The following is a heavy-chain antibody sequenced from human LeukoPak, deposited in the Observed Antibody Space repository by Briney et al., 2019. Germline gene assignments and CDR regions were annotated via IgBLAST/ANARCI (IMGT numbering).Heavy chain of an antibody. CDR2: INYGGNT. D-gene: IGHD2-15*01. CDR1: GGSISSSAYH. Sequence: SETLSLTCTVSGGSISSSAYHWGWIRQPPGKGLEWIGTINYGGNTYYNLSLKSRVIIFLDTSKNQFSLKLSSVTAADTAVYYCARLWSTSCKGGSCPHQPNYWGQGTRVTVPS. J-gene: IGHJ4*02. CDR3: ARLWSTSCKGGSCPHQPNY. V-gene: IGHV4-39*01.